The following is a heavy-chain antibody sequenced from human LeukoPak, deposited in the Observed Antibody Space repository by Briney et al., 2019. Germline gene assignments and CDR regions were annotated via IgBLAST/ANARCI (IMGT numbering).Heavy chain of an antibody. CDR1: GFTFSSYG. J-gene: IGHJ6*02. CDR2: IWYDGSNK. CDR3: ARVGVAYCYYYGMDV. Sequence: HPGGSLRLSCAASGFTFSSYGMHWVRQAPGKGLEWVAVIWYDGSNKYYADSVKGRFTISRDNSKNTLYLQMNSLRAEDTAVYYCARVGVAYCYYYGMDVWGQGTTVTVSS. D-gene: IGHD5-12*01. V-gene: IGHV3-33*01.